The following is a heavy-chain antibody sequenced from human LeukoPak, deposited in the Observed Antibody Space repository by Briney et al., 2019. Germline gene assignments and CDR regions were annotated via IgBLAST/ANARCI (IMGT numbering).Heavy chain of an antibody. J-gene: IGHJ6*03. CDR3: ARDAWIQLWLQRYYYYYMDV. CDR2: VNPHSGGT. Sequence: ASVKVSCKTSEYTFTEYYIHWVRQAPGHGLEWMGWVNPHSGGTNFAQSFRGRVTMTRDMSTSTVYMELSSLRSEDTAVYYCARDAWIQLWLQRYYYYYMDVWGKGTTVTVSS. D-gene: IGHD5-18*01. V-gene: IGHV1-2*02. CDR1: EYTFTEYY.